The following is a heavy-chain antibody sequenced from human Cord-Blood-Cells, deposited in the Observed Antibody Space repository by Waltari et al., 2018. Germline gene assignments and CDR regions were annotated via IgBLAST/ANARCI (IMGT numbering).Heavy chain of an antibody. CDR3: ARDYGNGWFDY. CDR1: GYTFTRYG. J-gene: IGHJ4*02. Sequence: QVQLVQSGAEVKKPGASVKVSCKASGYTFTRYGISSVQQAPGQGLEWMGWISAYNGTTNYAQNPQGRVTMTTDTSTSTADMELRSLRSDDTAVYYCARDYGNGWFDYWGQGTLVTVSS. D-gene: IGHD6-19*01. CDR2: ISAYNGTT. V-gene: IGHV1-18*01.